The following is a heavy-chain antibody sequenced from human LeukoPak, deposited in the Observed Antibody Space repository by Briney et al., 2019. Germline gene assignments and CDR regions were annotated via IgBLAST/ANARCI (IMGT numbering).Heavy chain of an antibody. CDR1: GYSISSGYY. V-gene: IGHV4-38-2*01. J-gene: IGHJ4*02. Sequence: SETLSLTCAVSGYSISSGYYWGWIRQPPGKGLEWIGSIYYSGSTYYNPSLKSRVTISVDTSENQFSLKLSSVTAADTAVYYCARQVYDFWSGYYPQTQFDYWGQGTLVTVSS. D-gene: IGHD3-3*01. CDR2: IYYSGST. CDR3: ARQVYDFWSGYYPQTQFDY.